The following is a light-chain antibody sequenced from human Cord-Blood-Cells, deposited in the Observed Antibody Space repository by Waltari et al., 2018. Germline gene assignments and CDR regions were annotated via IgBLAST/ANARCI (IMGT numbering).Light chain of an antibody. CDR2: DVS. CDR1: SSEVHGHNY. CDR3: SSYTSSSTVV. J-gene: IGLJ2*01. V-gene: IGLV2-14*01. Sequence: QSALTQPASVSASPGQSITISCPGTSSEVHGHNYFSWYQQHPGKAAKLLIYDVSNGPSGVSTRFSVSQSGNTASLIISGLQAEDEDDYYCSSYTSSSTVVFGGGTKLTV.